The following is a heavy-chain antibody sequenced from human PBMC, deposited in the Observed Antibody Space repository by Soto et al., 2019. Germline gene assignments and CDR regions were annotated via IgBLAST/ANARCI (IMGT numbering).Heavy chain of an antibody. D-gene: IGHD3-22*01. J-gene: IGHJ3*02. V-gene: IGHV1-69*13. CDR3: ASPSPTTNKHYYDSSGYHALGAFDI. Sequence: GASVKVSCKASGGTFSSYAISWVRQAPGQGLEWMGGIIPIFGTANYAQKFQGRVTITADESTSTAYMELSSLRSEDTAVYYCASPSPTTNKHYYDSSGYHALGAFDIWGQGTMVTVSS. CDR1: GGTFSSYA. CDR2: IIPIFGTA.